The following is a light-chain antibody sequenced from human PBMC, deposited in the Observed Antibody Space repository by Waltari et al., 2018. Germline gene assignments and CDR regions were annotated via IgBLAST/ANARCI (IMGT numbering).Light chain of an antibody. V-gene: IGKV1-8*01. J-gene: IGKJ1*01. CDR3: QQYYDYPRT. CDR1: QAIGSY. CDR2: AAS. Sequence: AIRMTQSPSSFSASTGDRVPITCRASQAIGSYLAWYRQKPGRVPKLLISAASTLQSGVPSRSTGSGSGTDFTLTINCLQSEDFATYYCQQYYDYPRTFGQGTKVEVK.